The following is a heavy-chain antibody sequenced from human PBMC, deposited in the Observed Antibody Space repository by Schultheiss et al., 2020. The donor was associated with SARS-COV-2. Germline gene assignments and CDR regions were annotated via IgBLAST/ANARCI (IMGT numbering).Heavy chain of an antibody. J-gene: IGHJ6*03. CDR2: IWYDGTNK. CDR1: GFTFSSYA. V-gene: IGHV3-33*06. Sequence: GGSLRLSCAASGFTFSSYAMSWVRQAPGKGLEWVAVIWYDGTNKYYADSVKGRFTISRDNSKNTLYLQMNSLRAEDTAVYYCAKALASPHYYYMDVWGKGTTVTVSS. CDR3: AKALASPHYYYMDV.